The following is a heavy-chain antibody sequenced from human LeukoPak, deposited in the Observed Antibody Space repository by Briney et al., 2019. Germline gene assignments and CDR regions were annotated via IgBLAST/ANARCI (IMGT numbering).Heavy chain of an antibody. D-gene: IGHD5-12*01. CDR3: ARDLATRDYYYYYGMDV. J-gene: IGHJ6*02. Sequence: ASVKVSCTASGYTFTSYGISWVRQAPGQGLEWMGWISAYNGNTNYAQKLQGRVTMTTDTSTSTAYMELRSLRSDDTAVYYCARDLATRDYYYYYGMDVWGQGTTVTVSS. CDR2: ISAYNGNT. CDR1: GYTFTSYG. V-gene: IGHV1-18*01.